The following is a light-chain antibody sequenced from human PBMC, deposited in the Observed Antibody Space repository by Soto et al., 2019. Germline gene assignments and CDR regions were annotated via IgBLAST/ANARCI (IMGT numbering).Light chain of an antibody. V-gene: IGKV3D-20*02. CDR3: QQRSNWIT. CDR1: PSVSGSN. Sequence: EMVLTRSPGTLSLSPGERATLSCRASPSVSGSNLAWYQQKPGQAPRLVIYGASSRATGIPARFSGYGSGTEFTLTISSLQSEDFAVYYCQQRSNWITFGQGTRLEIK. J-gene: IGKJ5*01. CDR2: GAS.